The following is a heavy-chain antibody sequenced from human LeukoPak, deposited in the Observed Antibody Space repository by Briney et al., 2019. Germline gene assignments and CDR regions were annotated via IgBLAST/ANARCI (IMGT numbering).Heavy chain of an antibody. D-gene: IGHD4-23*01. V-gene: IGHV3-23*01. CDR3: AKDDYDGNSGPIDY. CDR1: GFTFSSYA. CDR2: ISGSGGST. J-gene: IGHJ4*02. Sequence: GGSLRLSCAASGFTFSSYAMSWVRQAPGKGLELVSAISGSGGSTYYADSVKGRFTISRDNSKNTLYLQMNSLRAEDTAVYYCAKDDYDGNSGPIDYWGQGTLVTVS.